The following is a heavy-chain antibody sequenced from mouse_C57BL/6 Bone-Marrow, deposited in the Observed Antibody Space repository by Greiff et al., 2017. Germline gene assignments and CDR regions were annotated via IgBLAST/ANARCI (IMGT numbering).Heavy chain of an antibody. CDR2: IDPSDSET. CDR3: AREWVLGFAY. J-gene: IGHJ3*01. D-gene: IGHD1-3*01. CDR1: GYTFTSYW. V-gene: IGHV1-52*01. Sequence: QVQLKQPGAELVRPGSSVKLSCKASGYTFTSYWMHWVKQRPIQGLEWIGNIDPSDSETHYNQKFKDKATLTVDKSSSTAYMQLSSLTSEDSAVYCCAREWVLGFAYWGQGTLVTVSA.